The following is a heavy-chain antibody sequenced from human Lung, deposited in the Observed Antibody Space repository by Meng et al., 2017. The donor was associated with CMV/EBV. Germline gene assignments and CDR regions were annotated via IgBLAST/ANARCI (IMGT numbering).Heavy chain of an antibody. D-gene: IGHD6-19*01. CDR1: GGSFSSYA. Sequence: SVKVSXKASGGSFSSYAISWVRQAPGQGLEWMGWNIRIIGIANYAQNFQGRVTITADNSTNTAYMELSSLKSEDTAVYYRSGEHPFSSGLDYWGQGTLVTVSS. J-gene: IGHJ4*02. CDR3: SGEHPFSSGLDY. V-gene: IGHV1-69*10. CDR2: NIRIIGIA.